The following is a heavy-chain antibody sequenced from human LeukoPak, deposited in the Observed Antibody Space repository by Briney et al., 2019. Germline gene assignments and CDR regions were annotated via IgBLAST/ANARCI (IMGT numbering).Heavy chain of an antibody. V-gene: IGHV4-59*08. CDR3: ARSDYGDYYFDY. Sequence: SETLSFTCTVSGGSISYYYWSWIRQSPGKGLESIGYIYYTGSTNYNPSLRSRVTISVDTSKNQFSLNLSSVTAADTAVYYCARSDYGDYYFDYWGQGTLVTVSS. CDR2: IYYTGST. D-gene: IGHD4-17*01. J-gene: IGHJ4*02. CDR1: GGSISYYY.